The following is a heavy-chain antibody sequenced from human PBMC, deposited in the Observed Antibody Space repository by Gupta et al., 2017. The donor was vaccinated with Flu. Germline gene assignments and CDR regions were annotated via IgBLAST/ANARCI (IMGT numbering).Heavy chain of an antibody. CDR2: ISYDGSNK. CDR3: AKSRDLSSGYKQNYFDY. V-gene: IGHV3-30*18. D-gene: IGHD3-22*01. Sequence: GRSLRLSCAASGFTFSSYGMHWVRQAPGKGLEWVAVISYDGSNKYYADSVKGRFTISRDNSKNTLYLQMNSLRAEDTAVYYCAKSRDLSSGYKQNYFDYWGQGTLVTVSS. J-gene: IGHJ4*02. CDR1: GFTFSSYG.